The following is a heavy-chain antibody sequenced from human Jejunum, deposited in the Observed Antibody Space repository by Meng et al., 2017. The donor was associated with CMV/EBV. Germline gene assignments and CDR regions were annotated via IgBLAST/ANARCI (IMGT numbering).Heavy chain of an antibody. V-gene: IGHV3-23*01. CDR3: AKDGSRSSSWQWFDS. J-gene: IGHJ5*01. CDR2: FSGSGYGI. CDR1: YG. Sequence: YGIDWVRQAPGRGLEWFAGFSGSGYGIFYANSVEGRFSISRDNSMNALYLQMNSLRAEDTAMYYCAKDGSRSSSWQWFDSWGQGTLVTVSS. D-gene: IGHD6-13*01.